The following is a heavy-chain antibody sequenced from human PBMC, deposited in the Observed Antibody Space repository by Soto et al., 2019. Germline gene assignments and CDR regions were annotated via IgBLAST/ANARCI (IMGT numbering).Heavy chain of an antibody. CDR2: INSDGSST. V-gene: IGHV3-74*01. Sequence: SLRLSCAASGFTVSSYLMHWVRQAPGKGLVWVSRINSDGSSTSFADSVKGRFTISRDNAKNTLYLQMNGLRAEDTAVYYCARVNYGDYGGVYDYWGQGTLVTVSS. D-gene: IGHD4-17*01. J-gene: IGHJ4*02. CDR1: GFTVSSYL. CDR3: ARVNYGDYGGVYDY.